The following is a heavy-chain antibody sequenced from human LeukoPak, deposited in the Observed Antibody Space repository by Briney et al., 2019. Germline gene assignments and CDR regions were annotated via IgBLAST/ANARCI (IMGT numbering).Heavy chain of an antibody. Sequence: SETLSLTCTVAGGSISTGTYFWGWIRQPPGKGLEWIGSISHSGSTYYNPSLKSRATTSVDTSKNQFSLNLTSVTAADTALYFCARLLYYDVLAANYGFYFDSWGQGTRVTVSS. CDR1: GGSISTGTYF. CDR2: ISHSGST. V-gene: IGHV4-39*01. D-gene: IGHD3-9*01. J-gene: IGHJ4*02. CDR3: ARLLYYDVLAANYGFYFDS.